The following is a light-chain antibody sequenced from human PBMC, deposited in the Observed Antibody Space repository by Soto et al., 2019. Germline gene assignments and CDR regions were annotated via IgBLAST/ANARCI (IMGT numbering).Light chain of an antibody. CDR3: ASWDDRLGAVI. CDR1: SSNIGSNT. J-gene: IGLJ2*01. Sequence: QSVLTQPPSASGTPGQRVTISCSGSSSNIGSNTVNWYQQLPGAAPKLLMHSNNLRPSGVPERISGSKSGTSASLAISGLRSEDEAVYYCASWDDRLGAVIFGGGTKVTVL. V-gene: IGLV1-47*02. CDR2: SNN.